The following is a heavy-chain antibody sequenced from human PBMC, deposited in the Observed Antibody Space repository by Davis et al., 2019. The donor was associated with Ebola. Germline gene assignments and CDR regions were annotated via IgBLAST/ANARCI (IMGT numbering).Heavy chain of an antibody. Sequence: ASVKVSCKASGYIFSNNDINWVRQATGQGLEWMGWMNPDSGNTGYASKFQGRVTMTRNNSITTAYMELSSLRSEDTAVYYCARGYCSGGSCLFDYWGQGTLVTVSS. CDR1: GYIFSNND. CDR2: MNPDSGNT. CDR3: ARGYCSGGSCLFDY. J-gene: IGHJ4*02. V-gene: IGHV1-8*02. D-gene: IGHD2-15*01.